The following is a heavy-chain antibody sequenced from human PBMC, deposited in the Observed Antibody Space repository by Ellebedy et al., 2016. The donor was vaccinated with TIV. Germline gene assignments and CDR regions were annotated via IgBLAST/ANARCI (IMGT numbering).Heavy chain of an antibody. V-gene: IGHV1-46*01. J-gene: IGHJ4*02. D-gene: IGHD3-10*02. CDR3: ASSRYHYYVGNTIFAY. CDR2: INPSGGST. CDR1: GYTFTSYH. Sequence: AASVKVSCKASGYTFTSYHMQWVRQAPGQGLEWMGIINPSGGSTDYEQKFQGRVPMTRDTSTSTVYMELSSLRSEDTAVYYCASSRYHYYVGNTIFAYWGQGTLVTVSS.